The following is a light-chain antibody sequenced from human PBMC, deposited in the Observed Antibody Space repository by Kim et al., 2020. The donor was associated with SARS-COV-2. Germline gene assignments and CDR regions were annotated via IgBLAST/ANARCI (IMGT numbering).Light chain of an antibody. CDR1: QSVNSNH. CDR2: GAS. Sequence: PGERATLSCRASQSVNSNHLAWYQQKPGQAPRLLIYGASSRATGVPDKFSGSGSGTDFTLTISRLEPEDFAVFYCQQYGSLPFTFGPGTKVDIK. V-gene: IGKV3-20*01. CDR3: QQYGSLPFT. J-gene: IGKJ3*01.